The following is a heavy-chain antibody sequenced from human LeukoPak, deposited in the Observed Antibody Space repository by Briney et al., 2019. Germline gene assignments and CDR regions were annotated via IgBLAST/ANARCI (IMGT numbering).Heavy chain of an antibody. CDR3: AKQLGYCSDGSCYFPY. D-gene: IGHD2-15*01. J-gene: IGHJ4*02. V-gene: IGHV3-7*03. CDR1: GFSFSAYW. Sequence: HSGGSLRLSCAASGFSFSAYWMSWVRQAPGKGLDWVANIQQEGSVQKYVDSVRGRFTISRDNTKNSLYLQMTSLRAEDTAVYYCAKQLGYCSDGSCYFPYWGQGTLVTVSS. CDR2: IQQEGSVQ.